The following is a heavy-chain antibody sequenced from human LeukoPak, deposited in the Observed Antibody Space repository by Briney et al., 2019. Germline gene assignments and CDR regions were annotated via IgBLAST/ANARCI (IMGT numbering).Heavy chain of an antibody. CDR1: GFTFSSYW. D-gene: IGHD4-17*01. CDR2: IKQDGSEK. CDR3: AKGRNYGDYGGLDY. V-gene: IGHV3-7*01. J-gene: IGHJ4*02. Sequence: GGSLRLSCAASGFTFSSYWMSWVRQAPGKGLEWVANIKQDGSEKYYVDSVKGRFTISRDNSKNTLYLQMNGLRAEDTAVYYCAKGRNYGDYGGLDYWGQGTLVTVSS.